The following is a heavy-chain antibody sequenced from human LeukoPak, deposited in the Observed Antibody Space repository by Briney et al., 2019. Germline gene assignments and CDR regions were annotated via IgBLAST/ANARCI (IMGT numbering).Heavy chain of an antibody. J-gene: IGHJ3*02. CDR1: GGTFSSYA. Sequence: SVKVSCKASGGTFSSYAISWVRQAPGQGLEWMGGIIPIFGTANYAQKFQGRVTITGDESTSTAYMELSSLRSEDTAVYYCARDHHYYDILTGEVAVLGAFDIWGQGTMVTVSS. V-gene: IGHV1-69*13. CDR3: ARDHHYYDILTGEVAVLGAFDI. D-gene: IGHD3-9*01. CDR2: IIPIFGTA.